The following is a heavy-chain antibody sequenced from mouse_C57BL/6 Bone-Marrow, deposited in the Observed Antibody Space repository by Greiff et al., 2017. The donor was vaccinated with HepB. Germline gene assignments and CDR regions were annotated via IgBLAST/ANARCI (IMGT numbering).Heavy chain of an antibody. CDR2: IDPISGGT. CDR3: ARYGYYPYWYFDV. CDR1: GYTFTSYW. Sequence: QVQLQQPGAELVTPGASVKLSCKASGYTFTSYWMHWVKQRPGRGLEWIGRIDPISGGTKYNEKFKSKATLTVDKPSGTAYLQLSSLTSEDSAVYDCARYGYYPYWYFDVWGKGTTVTVSS. V-gene: IGHV1-72*01. J-gene: IGHJ1*03. D-gene: IGHD2-3*01.